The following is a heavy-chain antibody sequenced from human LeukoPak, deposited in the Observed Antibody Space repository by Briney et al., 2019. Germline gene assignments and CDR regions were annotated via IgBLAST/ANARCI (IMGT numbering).Heavy chain of an antibody. Sequence: GSLRLSCAASGFTFSSYAMSRVRQPPGKGLEWIGSIYYSGSTYYNPSLKSRVTISVDTSKNQFSLKLSSVTAADTAVYYCAREKYSSSSFGYWGQGTLVTVSS. J-gene: IGHJ4*02. CDR3: AREKYSSSSFGY. V-gene: IGHV4-39*07. D-gene: IGHD6-6*01. CDR1: GFTFSSYA. CDR2: IYYSGST.